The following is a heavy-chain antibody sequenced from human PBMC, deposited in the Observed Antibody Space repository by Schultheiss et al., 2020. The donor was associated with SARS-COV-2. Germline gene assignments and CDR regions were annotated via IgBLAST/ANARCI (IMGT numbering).Heavy chain of an antibody. CDR3: ARRSRDGYNSDAFDI. D-gene: IGHD5-24*01. J-gene: IGHJ3*02. Sequence: SETLSLTCTVSGGSISSYYWSWIRQPPGKGLEWIGYIYYSGSTNYNPSLKSRVTISVDTSKNQFSLKLSSVTAADTAVYYCARRSRDGYNSDAFDIWGQGTTVTVSS. V-gene: IGHV4-59*12. CDR2: IYYSGST. CDR1: GGSISSYY.